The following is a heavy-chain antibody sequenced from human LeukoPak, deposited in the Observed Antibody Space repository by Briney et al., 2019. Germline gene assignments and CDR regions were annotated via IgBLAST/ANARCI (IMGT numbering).Heavy chain of an antibody. V-gene: IGHV3-30*14. J-gene: IGHJ5*02. CDR3: TRDRGAYWDSSGWYHPS. CDR2: ISYDGSNK. CDR1: GFTFSSYA. Sequence: GRSLRLSCAASGFTFSSYAMHWVRQAPGKGLEWVAVISYDGSNKYYADSVKGRFTISRDNSKNTVYLQMNSLRDEDTAVYYCTRDRGAYWDSSGWYHPSWGQGTLVTVSS. D-gene: IGHD6-19*01.